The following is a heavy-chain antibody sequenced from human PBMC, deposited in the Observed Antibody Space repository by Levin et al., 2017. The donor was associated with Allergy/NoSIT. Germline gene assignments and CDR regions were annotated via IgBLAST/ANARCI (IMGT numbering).Heavy chain of an antibody. CDR3: TTELPLLDALGN. V-gene: IGHV3-15*07. J-gene: IGHJ3*01. D-gene: IGHD1-26*01. Sequence: LSLTCAASGFSFSNAWMNWVRQAPGKGLEWVGHITISTDGLKTEYAAHLKGRFFISRDDSKNTLSLEMIRLKTEDTAVYFCTTELPLLDALGNWGQGTMVTVSS. CDR2: ITISTDGLKT. CDR1: GFSFSNAW.